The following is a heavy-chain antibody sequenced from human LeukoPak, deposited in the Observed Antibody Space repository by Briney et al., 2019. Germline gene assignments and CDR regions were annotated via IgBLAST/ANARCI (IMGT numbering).Heavy chain of an antibody. Sequence: GGSLRLSCAASGFTVSSNYMSWVRQAPGKGLEWVSVIYSGGSTYYADSVKGRFTISRDNSKNTLYLQMNSLRAEDTAVYYCARGMPRYYDSSGYPDYWGQGTLVTVSS. CDR3: ARGMPRYYDSSGYPDY. D-gene: IGHD3-22*01. V-gene: IGHV3-66*01. J-gene: IGHJ4*02. CDR1: GFTVSSNY. CDR2: IYSGGST.